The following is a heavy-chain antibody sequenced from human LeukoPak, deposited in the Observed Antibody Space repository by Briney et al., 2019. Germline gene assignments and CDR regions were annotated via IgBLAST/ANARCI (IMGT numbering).Heavy chain of an antibody. V-gene: IGHV3-30-3*01. CDR1: GFTFSSYA. CDR3: ARAGEAWGILRVWFDP. Sequence: GGSLRLSCAASGFTFSSYAMHWVRQAPGKGLEWVAVISYDGSNKYYADSVKGRFTISRDNSKNTLYLQVNSLRAEDTAVYYCARAGEAWGILRVWFDPWGQGTLVTVSS. CDR2: ISYDGSNK. J-gene: IGHJ5*02. D-gene: IGHD3-16*01.